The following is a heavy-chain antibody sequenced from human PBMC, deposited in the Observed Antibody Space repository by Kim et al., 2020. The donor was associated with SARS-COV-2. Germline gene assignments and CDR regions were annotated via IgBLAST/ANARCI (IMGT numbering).Heavy chain of an antibody. Sequence: ASVKVSCKASGYTFTSYAMHWVRQAPGQRLEWMGWINAGNGNTKYSQKFQGRVTITRDTSASTAYMELSSLRSEDTAVYYCARGGKPYDYVWGSYRNYWYFDLWGRGTLVTVSS. CDR3: ARGGKPYDYVWGSYRNYWYFDL. J-gene: IGHJ2*01. CDR2: INAGNGNT. V-gene: IGHV1-3*01. D-gene: IGHD3-16*02. CDR1: GYTFTSYA.